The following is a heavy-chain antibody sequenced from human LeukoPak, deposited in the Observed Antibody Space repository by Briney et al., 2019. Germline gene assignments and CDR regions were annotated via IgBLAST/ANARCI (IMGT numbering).Heavy chain of an antibody. CDR3: ARDLEAAACPFDY. Sequence: GGSLRLSCAASGFTFSDYYMSWIRQAPGKGLEWVSYISSSSSYTNYADSVKGRFTISRDNAKNSLYLQMNSLRAEDTAVYYCARDLEAAACPFDYWGQGTLVTVSS. J-gene: IGHJ4*02. D-gene: IGHD6-13*01. CDR1: GFTFSDYY. CDR2: ISSSSSYT. V-gene: IGHV3-11*06.